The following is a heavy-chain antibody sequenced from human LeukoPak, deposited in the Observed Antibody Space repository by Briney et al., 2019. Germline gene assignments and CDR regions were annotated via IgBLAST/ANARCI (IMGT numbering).Heavy chain of an antibody. J-gene: IGHJ4*02. CDR3: ARDQSLIAAAGTHYFDY. CDR1: GGSFSGYY. V-gene: IGHV4-34*01. D-gene: IGHD6-13*01. CDR2: INHSGST. Sequence: SETLSLTCAVYGGSFSGYYWSWIRQPPGKGLEWIGEINHSGSTNCNPSLKSRVTISVDTSKNQFSLKLSSVTAADTAVYYCARDQSLIAAAGTHYFDYWGQGTLVTLSS.